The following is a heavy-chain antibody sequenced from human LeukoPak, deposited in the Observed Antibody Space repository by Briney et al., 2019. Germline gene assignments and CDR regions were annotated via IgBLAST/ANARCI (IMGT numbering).Heavy chain of an antibody. D-gene: IGHD1-1*01. CDR2: ILSDGSKK. J-gene: IGHJ4*02. Sequence: GGSLRLSCAASGFTFSSDAMHWVRQAPGKGLEWVAIILSDGSKKYYTDSVRGRFTISRDNSKNTLYLQMNGLRGEDTAVYYCVKDRASHWTFDYWGQGTLVTVSS. V-gene: IGHV3-30*02. CDR3: VKDRASHWTFDY. CDR1: GFTFSSDA.